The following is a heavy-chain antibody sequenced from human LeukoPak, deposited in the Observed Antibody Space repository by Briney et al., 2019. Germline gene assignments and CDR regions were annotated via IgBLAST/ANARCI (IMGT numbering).Heavy chain of an antibody. CDR3: AKSGSSSWYYYYYGMDV. Sequence: GGSLRLSCAASGFTFSNYAMSWVRQAPGKGLEWVSVISGSGGTTYYADSVKGRFTISRDNSKNTLYLQMNSLRAEDTAVYYCAKSGSSSWYYYYYGMDVWGQGTTVTVSS. D-gene: IGHD6-13*01. CDR1: GFTFSNYA. J-gene: IGHJ6*02. V-gene: IGHV3-23*01. CDR2: ISGSGGTT.